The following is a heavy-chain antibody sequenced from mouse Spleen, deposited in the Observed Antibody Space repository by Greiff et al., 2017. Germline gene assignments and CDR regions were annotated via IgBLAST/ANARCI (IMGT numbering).Heavy chain of an antibody. V-gene: IGHV1-7*01. J-gene: IGHJ3*01. CDR1: GYTFTSYW. CDR2: INPSSGYT. D-gene: IGHD2-4*01. CDR3: ARIYYDYDGFAY. Sequence: VQRVESGAELVKPGASVKLSCKASGYTFTSYWMHWVKQRPGQGLEWIGYINPSSGYTKYNQKFKDKATLTADKSSSTAYMQLSSLTYEDSAVYYCARIYYDYDGFAYWGQGTLVTVSA.